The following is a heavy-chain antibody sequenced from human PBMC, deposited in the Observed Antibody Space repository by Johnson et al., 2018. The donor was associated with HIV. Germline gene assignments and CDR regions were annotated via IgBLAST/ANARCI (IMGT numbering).Heavy chain of an antibody. J-gene: IGHJ3*02. V-gene: IGHV3-7*01. CDR2: IKHDGSRI. CDR1: GFTFSDYY. D-gene: IGHD3-16*01. CDR3: ARGNLYYSTDAFEI. Sequence: VQLVESGGGLVKPGGSLRLSCAASGFTFSDYYMSWIRQAPGKGLEWVANIKHDGSRIQYMDSVKGRFIISRDNAKNSLFLQMNSLRAEDTAVYYCARGNLYYSTDAFEIWGQGTMLTISS.